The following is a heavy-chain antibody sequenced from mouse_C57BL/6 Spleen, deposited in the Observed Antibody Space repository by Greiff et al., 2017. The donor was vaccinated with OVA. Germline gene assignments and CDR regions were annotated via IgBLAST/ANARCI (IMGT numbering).Heavy chain of an antibody. CDR3: AREDYSKSLYYFDY. Sequence: VQLQQSGPELVKPGASVKLSCKASGYTFTSYDINWVKQRPGQGLEWIGWIYPRAGSTKYNEKFKGKATLTVDTSSSTAYMELHSLTSEDSAVYFCAREDYSKSLYYFDYWGQGTTLTVSS. J-gene: IGHJ2*01. V-gene: IGHV1-85*01. D-gene: IGHD2-5*01. CDR2: IYPRAGST. CDR1: GYTFTSYD.